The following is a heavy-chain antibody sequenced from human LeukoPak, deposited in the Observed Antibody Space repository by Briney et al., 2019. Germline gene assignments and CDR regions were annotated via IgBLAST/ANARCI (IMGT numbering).Heavy chain of an antibody. CDR2: VRSKAAGGTT. CDR1: GFTFNDAW. J-gene: IGHJ4*02. CDR3: TTDAHPGKTGTTGVYDY. V-gene: IGHV3-15*01. Sequence: GGSLRLSCAASGFTFNDAWINWLRQAPGMGLEWLGRVRSKAAGGTTDYAAPVKDRITISRDDSKNTVYLQMDSLTTDDTAVYYCTTDAHPGKTGTTGVYDYWGQGTVVAVSS. D-gene: IGHD1-7*01.